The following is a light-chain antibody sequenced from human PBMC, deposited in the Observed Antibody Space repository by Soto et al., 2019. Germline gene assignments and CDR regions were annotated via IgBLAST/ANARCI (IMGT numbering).Light chain of an antibody. CDR3: QPWGAGNVV. Sequence: QPVLTQSPSASTSLGASVKLTCTLSSGHSTYAIAWHQQQPEKGPRYLMKLDSDGSHTKGDGIPDRFSGSSSGAERYLTIPSLQSEDEADYYCQPWGAGNVVFGGGTNPTVL. J-gene: IGLJ2*01. CDR2: LDSDGSH. CDR1: SGHSTYA. V-gene: IGLV4-69*01.